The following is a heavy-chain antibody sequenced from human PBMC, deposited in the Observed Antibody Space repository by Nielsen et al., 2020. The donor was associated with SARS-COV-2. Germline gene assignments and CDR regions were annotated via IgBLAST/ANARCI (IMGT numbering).Heavy chain of an antibody. Sequence: SETLSLTCTVSGGSISSYYWSWIRQPPGKGLKWIGYIYYSGSTNYNPSLKSRVTISVDTSKNQFSLKLSSVTAADTAVYYCASGPYSSGWYYFDYWGQGTLVTVSS. CDR3: ASGPYSSGWYYFDY. V-gene: IGHV4-59*13. J-gene: IGHJ4*02. CDR2: IYYSGST. D-gene: IGHD6-19*01. CDR1: GGSISSYY.